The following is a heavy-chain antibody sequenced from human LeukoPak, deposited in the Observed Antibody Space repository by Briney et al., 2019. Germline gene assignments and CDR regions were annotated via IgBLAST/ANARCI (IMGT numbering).Heavy chain of an antibody. J-gene: IGHJ5*02. CDR1: GCTFTGYY. CDR2: INPNSGGT. D-gene: IGHD3-10*01. V-gene: IGHV1-2*02. Sequence: ASVKVSCKASGCTFTGYYMHWVRQAPGQGLEWMGWINPNSGGTNYAQKFQGRVTMTRDTSISTAYMELSRLRSDDTAVYYCARFPKGYYGSGSRFDPWGQGTLVTVSS. CDR3: ARFPKGYYGSGSRFDP.